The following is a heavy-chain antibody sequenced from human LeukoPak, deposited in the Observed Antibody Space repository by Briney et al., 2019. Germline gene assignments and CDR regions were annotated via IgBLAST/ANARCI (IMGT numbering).Heavy chain of an antibody. V-gene: IGHV3-48*01. CDR3: ARARTGSLSDAFDI. J-gene: IGHJ3*02. CDR2: ISSSSSTI. CDR1: GFTFSSYS. Sequence: GGSLRLSCAASGFTFSSYSMNWVRQAPGKGLEWVSYISSSSSTIYYADSVKGRFTISRDNAKNSLYLQMNSLRAEDTAVYYCARARTGSLSDAFDIWGQGTMVTVSS. D-gene: IGHD1-26*01.